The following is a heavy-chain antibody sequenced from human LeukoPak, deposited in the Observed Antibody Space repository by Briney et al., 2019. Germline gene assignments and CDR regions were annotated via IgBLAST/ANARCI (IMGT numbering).Heavy chain of an antibody. V-gene: IGHV3-74*01. CDR2: ISSDGTTT. CDR1: GFTFSTFW. Sequence: PGGSLRLSCAASGFTFSTFWMHWVRQTPGKGLVWVSRISSDGTTTHYADSAKGRFTISRDNAKNTLFLHMNSLRAEDTAVYYCNVRWGPNSDYWGQGTLVTVSS. D-gene: IGHD7-27*01. J-gene: IGHJ4*02. CDR3: NVRWGPNSDY.